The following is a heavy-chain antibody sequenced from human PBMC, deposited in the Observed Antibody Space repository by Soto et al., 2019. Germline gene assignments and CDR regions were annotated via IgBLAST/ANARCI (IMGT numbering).Heavy chain of an antibody. CDR1: GGSISSGGYY. V-gene: IGHV4-31*03. D-gene: IGHD2-15*01. CDR2: IYYSGST. CDR3: VRGVAH. Sequence: QVQLQESGPGLVKPSQTLSLTCTLSGGSISSGGYYWSWIRQHPGKGLEWVGYIYYSGSTSSIPSLQSRVTISVDTSKNQFSLKLSSVSAADTALYYCVRGVAHWVQGTLVTVSS. J-gene: IGHJ4*02.